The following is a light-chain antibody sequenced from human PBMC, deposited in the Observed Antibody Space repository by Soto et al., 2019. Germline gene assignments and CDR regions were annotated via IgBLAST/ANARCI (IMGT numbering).Light chain of an antibody. CDR2: KAS. J-gene: IGKJ1*01. Sequence: DLQMTQSPSTLSASVGDRVTITCRASQSIQFWLAWYQQKPGKAPKLLIQKASSLESGVPSRFSASGSGTDFALTISSLQPDDFATYYCQQYYSSSSFGRGTKVEVK. CDR1: QSIQFW. V-gene: IGKV1-5*03. CDR3: QQYYSSSS.